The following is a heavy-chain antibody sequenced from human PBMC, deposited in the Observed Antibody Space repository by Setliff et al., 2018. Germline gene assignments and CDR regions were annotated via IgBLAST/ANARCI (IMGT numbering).Heavy chain of an antibody. J-gene: IGHJ4*02. CDR2: INHSGST. CDR1: GGSFSGYY. D-gene: IGHD3-3*01. Sequence: KPSETLSLTCAVYGGSFSGYYRSWIRQPPGKGLEWIGEINHSGSTNYNPSLKSRVTISVDTSKNQFSLKLSSVTAADTAVYYCAREDFWSGRNDYWGQGTLVTVSS. CDR3: AREDFWSGRNDY. V-gene: IGHV4-34*01.